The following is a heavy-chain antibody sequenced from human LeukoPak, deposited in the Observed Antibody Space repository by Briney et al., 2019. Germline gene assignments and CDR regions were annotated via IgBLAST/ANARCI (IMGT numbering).Heavy chain of an antibody. V-gene: IGHV5-51*01. CDR3: ARQQVVQGVINWFDP. J-gene: IGHJ5*02. D-gene: IGHD3-10*01. CDR1: GYSFTSYW. Sequence: GESLKISCKGSGYSFTSYWIGWVRQMPGEGLEWMGIIYPGDSDTRYSPSFQGQVTISADKSISTAYLQWSSLKASDTAMYYCARQQVVQGVINWFDPWGQGTLVTVSS. CDR2: IYPGDSDT.